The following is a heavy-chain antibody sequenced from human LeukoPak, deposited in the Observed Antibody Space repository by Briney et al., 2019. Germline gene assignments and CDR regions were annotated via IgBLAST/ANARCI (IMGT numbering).Heavy chain of an antibody. CDR3: ARGSSYSPYYYGSGSYYKDAFDI. D-gene: IGHD3-10*01. V-gene: IGHV1-2*04. CDR1: GYTFTGYY. CDR2: INPNSGGT. Sequence: ASVKVSCKASGYTFTGYYMHWVRQAPGQGLEWMGWINPNSGGTNYAQKFQGWVTMTRDTSISTAYMELSRLRSDDTAVYYCARGSSYSPYYYGSGSYYKDAFDIWGQGTMVTVSS. J-gene: IGHJ3*02.